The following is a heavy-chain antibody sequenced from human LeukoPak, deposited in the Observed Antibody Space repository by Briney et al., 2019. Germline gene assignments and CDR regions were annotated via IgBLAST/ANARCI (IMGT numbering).Heavy chain of an antibody. D-gene: IGHD5-24*01. CDR2: INEAGNER. CDR1: GFSLSNYW. J-gene: IGHJ4*02. Sequence: GGSLRLSCAASGFSLSNYWMSWVRQAPGKGLEWVANINEAGNERYYVDSVKGRFTISRDNSKNSLYLQTNSLRAEDTAVYYCVQFRSGYWGQGTLVTVSS. V-gene: IGHV3-7*01. CDR3: VQFRSGY.